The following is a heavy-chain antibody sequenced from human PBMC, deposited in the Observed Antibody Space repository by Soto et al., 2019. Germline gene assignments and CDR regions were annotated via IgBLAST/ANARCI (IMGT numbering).Heavy chain of an antibody. CDR2: ISSSGSTI. Sequence: QVQLAESGGALVKPGGSLRLSCAGSGFNFSDHYMSWVRQAPGKGLEWVSHISSSGSTIYNADSVKGRFTISRDNTKKVLYLQMNSLRVEDTAVYFCARTSHLGAGMDVWGQGTTVTVSS. V-gene: IGHV3-11*01. CDR1: GFNFSDHY. D-gene: IGHD3-10*01. CDR3: ARTSHLGAGMDV. J-gene: IGHJ6*02.